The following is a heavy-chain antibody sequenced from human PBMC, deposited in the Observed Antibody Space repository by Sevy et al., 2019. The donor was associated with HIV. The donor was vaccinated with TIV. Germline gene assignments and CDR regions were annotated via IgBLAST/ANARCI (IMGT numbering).Heavy chain of an antibody. Sequence: GGSLRLSCAASGFTFSSYGMHWVRQAPGKGLEWVAVISCDGSNKYYADSVKGRFTISRDNSKNTLYLQMNSLRAEDTAVYYCAKDRGAGGYYYYGMDVWGQGTTVTVSS. J-gene: IGHJ6*02. CDR1: GFTFSSYG. CDR2: ISCDGSNK. CDR3: AKDRGAGGYYYYGMDV. D-gene: IGHD3-16*01. V-gene: IGHV3-30*18.